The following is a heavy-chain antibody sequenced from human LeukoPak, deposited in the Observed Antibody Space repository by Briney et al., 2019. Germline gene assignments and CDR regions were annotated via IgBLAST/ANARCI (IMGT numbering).Heavy chain of an antibody. CDR3: ARQRYYYDSSGYYLYWFDP. CDR1: GFTFSSYA. V-gene: IGHV3-23*01. J-gene: IGHJ5*02. Sequence: PGGSLRLSCAASGFTFSSYAINWVRQAPGKGLEWVSAISGSGSSTYYADSVKGRFTISRDNSKNTLYLQMNSLRAEDMAVYYCARQRYYYDSSGYYLYWFDPWGQGTLVTVSS. CDR2: ISGSGSST. D-gene: IGHD3-22*01.